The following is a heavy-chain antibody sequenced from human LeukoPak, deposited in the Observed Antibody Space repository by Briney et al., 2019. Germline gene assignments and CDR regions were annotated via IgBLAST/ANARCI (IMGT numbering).Heavy chain of an antibody. J-gene: IGHJ4*02. CDR3: AVVGYDSSHSHDY. CDR2: IIPIFGTA. Sequence: GASVKVSCKASGGTFSSYAISWVRQAPGQGLEWMGGIIPIFGTANYAQKFQGRVTITADESTSTAYMELSSLRSEDTAVYYCAVVGYDSSHSHDYWGQGTLVTVSS. D-gene: IGHD3-22*01. CDR1: GGTFSSYA. V-gene: IGHV1-69*13.